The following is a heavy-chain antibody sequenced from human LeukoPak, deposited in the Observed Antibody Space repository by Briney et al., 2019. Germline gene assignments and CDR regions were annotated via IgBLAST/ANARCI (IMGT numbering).Heavy chain of an antibody. D-gene: IGHD3-9*01. CDR2: ISSSSSSYI. V-gene: IGHV3-21*01. Sequence: GGSLRLSCAASGFTFSSYSMNWVRQAPGKGLEWVSSISSSSSSYIYYADSVKGRFTISRDNAKNSLYLQMNSLRAEDTAVYYCARGPSGNFDWLLFFDYWGQGTLVTVSS. J-gene: IGHJ4*02. CDR3: ARGPSGNFDWLLFFDY. CDR1: GFTFSSYS.